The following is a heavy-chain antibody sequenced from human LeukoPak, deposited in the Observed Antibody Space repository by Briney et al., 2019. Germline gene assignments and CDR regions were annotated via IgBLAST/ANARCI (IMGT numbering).Heavy chain of an antibody. D-gene: IGHD6-13*01. V-gene: IGHV3-23*01. CDR2: ISGSGGST. CDR1: GFTFSSHA. Sequence: PGGSLRLSCAASGFTFSSHAMSWVRQAPGKGLEWVSAISGSGGSTYYADSVKGRFTISRDNAKDSLYLQMDSLRAEDTALYYCASERPSSSWYDFWGQGTLVTVSS. CDR3: ASERPSSSWYDF. J-gene: IGHJ5*01.